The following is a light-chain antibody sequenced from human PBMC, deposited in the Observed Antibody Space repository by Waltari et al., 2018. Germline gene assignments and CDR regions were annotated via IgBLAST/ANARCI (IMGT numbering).Light chain of an antibody. V-gene: IGKV3-20*01. Sequence: EIVLTQSPGTLSLSPGERATLSCRASQIVSSNYLAWYQQKPGQAPRLLIYGASSRATGIPDRFSGSGSGTDFTLTISRLETEDFAVYYCQQYGTSQTFGQGTKVEIK. J-gene: IGKJ1*01. CDR2: GAS. CDR1: QIVSSNY. CDR3: QQYGTSQT.